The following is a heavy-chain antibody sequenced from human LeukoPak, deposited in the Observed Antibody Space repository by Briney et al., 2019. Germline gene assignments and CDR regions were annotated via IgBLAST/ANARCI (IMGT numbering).Heavy chain of an antibody. V-gene: IGHV5-51*01. D-gene: IGHD2-15*01. CDR1: GYSFTSYW. J-gene: IGHJ5*02. CDR2: IYPGDSDT. Sequence: GESLKISCKGSGYSFTSYWIGWVRQMPGKGLDWMGIIYPGDSDTRYSPSFQGQVTISADKSISTAYLQWSSLKASDTAMYYCASLPGYCSGGSCFNCFDPWGQGTLVTVSS. CDR3: ASLPGYCSGGSCFNCFDP.